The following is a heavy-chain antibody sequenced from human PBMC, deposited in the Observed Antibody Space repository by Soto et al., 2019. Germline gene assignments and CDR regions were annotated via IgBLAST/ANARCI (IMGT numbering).Heavy chain of an antibody. D-gene: IGHD1-26*01. CDR1: GFTFSGSA. CDR2: IRSKANSYAT. Sequence: EVQLMESGGGLVQPGGSLKLSCAASGFTFSGSAMHWVRQASGKGLEWVGRIRSKANSYATAYAASVKGRFTISRDDSKNTAYLQMNSLKTEDTAVYYCTSPNSGSSAVHWFDPWGQGTLVTVSS. V-gene: IGHV3-73*02. CDR3: TSPNSGSSAVHWFDP. J-gene: IGHJ5*02.